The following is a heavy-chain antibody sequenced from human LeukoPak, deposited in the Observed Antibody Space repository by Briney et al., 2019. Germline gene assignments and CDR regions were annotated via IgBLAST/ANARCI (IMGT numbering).Heavy chain of an antibody. CDR3: ARITDVVVTAIGWYDY. CDR2: INPNSGGT. J-gene: IGHJ4*02. V-gene: IGHV1-2*02. CDR1: GYTLTGYY. D-gene: IGHD2-21*02. Sequence: ASVKVSCKASGYTLTGYYMHWVRQAPGQGLEWMGWINPNSGGTNYAQKFQGRVTMTRDTSISTAYMELSRLRSDDTAVYYCARITDVVVTAIGWYDYWGQGTLVTVSS.